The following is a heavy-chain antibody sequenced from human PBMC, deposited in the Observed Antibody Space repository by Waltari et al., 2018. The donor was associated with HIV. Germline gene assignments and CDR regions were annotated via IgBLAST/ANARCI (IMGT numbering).Heavy chain of an antibody. V-gene: IGHV2-70*15. CDR2: IDWDDDK. CDR1: GFSLSTSGMC. J-gene: IGHJ6*02. CDR3: ARMHYLGVYGMDV. D-gene: IGHD3-16*01. Sequence: QVTLRESGPALVKPTQTLTLTCAFSGFSLSTSGMCVSWIRQPPGKALEWLARIDWDDDKYYSTSLKTRLTISKDTSKNHVVLTMTNMDPVDTATYYCARMHYLGVYGMDVWGQGTTVTVSS.